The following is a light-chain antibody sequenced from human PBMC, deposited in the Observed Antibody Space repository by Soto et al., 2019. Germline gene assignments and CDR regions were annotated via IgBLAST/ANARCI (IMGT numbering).Light chain of an antibody. V-gene: IGKV3-15*01. J-gene: IGKJ1*01. Sequence: IVIRRSPATLSVSPVERATLSCRASQNIYSNVAWYQQRPGQAPRLLIYRASTRATGIPARFSGSGSGTDFTLTISRLEPEDFAVYYCQQYGSSGTFGQGTKVDIK. CDR3: QQYGSSGT. CDR1: QNIYSN. CDR2: RAS.